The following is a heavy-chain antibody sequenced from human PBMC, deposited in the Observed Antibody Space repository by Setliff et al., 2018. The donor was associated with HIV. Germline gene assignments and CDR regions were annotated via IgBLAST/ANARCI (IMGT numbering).Heavy chain of an antibody. D-gene: IGHD3-22*01. J-gene: IGHJ3*02. CDR2: ISPDNANT. V-gene: IGHV1-2*02. Sequence: ASVKVSCKASGYTFTDYFMHWVRQAPGQGLQWMGWISPDNANTRISQKFRGSVTMTRGRSINTAYMEFTGLTSDDTAVYFCAKDADEYGYYYDTFDTWGRGTMVTVSS. CDR3: AKDADEYGYYYDTFDT. CDR1: GYTFTDYF.